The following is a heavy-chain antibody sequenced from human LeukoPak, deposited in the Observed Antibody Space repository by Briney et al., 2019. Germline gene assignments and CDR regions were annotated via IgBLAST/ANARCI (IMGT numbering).Heavy chain of an antibody. CDR1: GGTFSSYA. CDR2: INPSGGST. Sequence: ASVKVSCKASGGTFSSYAISWVRQAPGQGLEWMGIINPSGGSTSYAQKFQGRVTMTRDTSTSTVYMELSSLRSEDTAVYYCARGGVVAATGWFDPWGQGTLVTVSS. D-gene: IGHD2-15*01. CDR3: ARGGVVAATGWFDP. V-gene: IGHV1-46*01. J-gene: IGHJ5*02.